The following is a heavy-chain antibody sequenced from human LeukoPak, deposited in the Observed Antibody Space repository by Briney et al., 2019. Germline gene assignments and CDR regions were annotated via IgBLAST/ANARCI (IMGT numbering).Heavy chain of an antibody. D-gene: IGHD3-22*01. V-gene: IGHV4-59*01. Sequence: SETLSLTCTVSGGSISTYYWSWIRQPPGKGLEWIGYIYDSGSTNYNPSLKSRVTISVDTSKNQFSLKLSSVTAADTAVFYCASLTTADAFDIWGQGTMVTVSS. CDR3: ASLTTADAFDI. CDR1: GGSISTYY. J-gene: IGHJ3*02. CDR2: IYDSGST.